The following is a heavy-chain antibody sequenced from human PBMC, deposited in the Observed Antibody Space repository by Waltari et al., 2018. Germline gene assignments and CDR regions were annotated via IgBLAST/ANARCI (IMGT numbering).Heavy chain of an antibody. D-gene: IGHD2-15*01. Sequence: EVQLVESGGGLVQPGRSLRLSCTASGFTFGDYAMSWVRQAPGKGLEWVGFIRSKAYGGTTEYAASVKGRFTISRDDSKSIAYLQMNSLKTEDTAVYYCTRAQRWWSSHDAFDIWGQGTMVTVSS. CDR1: GFTFGDYA. V-gene: IGHV3-49*04. J-gene: IGHJ3*02. CDR3: TRAQRWWSSHDAFDI. CDR2: IRSKAYGGTT.